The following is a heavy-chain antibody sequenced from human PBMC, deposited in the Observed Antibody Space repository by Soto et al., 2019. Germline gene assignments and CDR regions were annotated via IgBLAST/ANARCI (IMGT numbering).Heavy chain of an antibody. D-gene: IGHD6-19*01. CDR1: GYSFTSYC. CDR2: IYPGDSDT. J-gene: IGHJ3*02. CDR3: ARSFHIAVAGHDAFDI. Sequence: PGESLKISSKGSGYSFTSYCIVWVRQMPGKGLEWMGIIYPGDSDTRYSPSFQGQVTISADKSISTAYLQWSSLKASDTAMYYCARSFHIAVAGHDAFDIWGQGTMVTVSS. V-gene: IGHV5-51*01.